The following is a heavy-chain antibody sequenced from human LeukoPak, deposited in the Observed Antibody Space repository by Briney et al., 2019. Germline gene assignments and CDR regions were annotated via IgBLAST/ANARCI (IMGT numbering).Heavy chain of an antibody. CDR2: IYSSGST. J-gene: IGHJ6*03. Sequence: PSETLSLTCTVSGGSISSYYWSWIRQPAGKGLEWIGRIYSSGSTNYNPSLKSRVTMSVDTSKNQFSLKLSSVTAADTAVYYCARSAQTPYYYYMDVWGKGTTVTVSS. CDR3: ARSAQTPYYYYMDV. CDR1: GGSISSYY. V-gene: IGHV4-4*07.